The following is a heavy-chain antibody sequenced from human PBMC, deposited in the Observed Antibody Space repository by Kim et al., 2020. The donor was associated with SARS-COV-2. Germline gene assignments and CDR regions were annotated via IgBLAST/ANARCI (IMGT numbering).Heavy chain of an antibody. CDR3: AGGDRSGWYDDF. D-gene: IGHD6-19*01. V-gene: IGHV3-20*04. CDR2: INWNGGST. CDR1: GFTFDDHG. Sequence: GGSLRLSCAASGFTFDDHGMTWVRQVPGKGLEWVSGINWNGGSTGYADSVKGRFTISRDNAKNLLYLQMSRLRAEDTAFYYCAGGDRSGWYDDFWGQGTLVTVSS. J-gene: IGHJ4*02.